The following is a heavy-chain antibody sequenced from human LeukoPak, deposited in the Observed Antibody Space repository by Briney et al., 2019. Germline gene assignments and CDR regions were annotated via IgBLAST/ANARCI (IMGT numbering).Heavy chain of an antibody. Sequence: ASVKVSCKASGYTFTSYYIHWVRQAPGQGLEWMGIINPSGGSTSYAREFQGRVTMTRDTSTSTVYMELSSLRSEDTAVYYCARDRRPKSFYGSGSYSGGVNWFDPWGQGTLVTVSS. J-gene: IGHJ5*02. D-gene: IGHD3-10*01. CDR1: GYTFTSYY. CDR2: INPSGGST. V-gene: IGHV1-46*01. CDR3: ARDRRPKSFYGSGSYSGGVNWFDP.